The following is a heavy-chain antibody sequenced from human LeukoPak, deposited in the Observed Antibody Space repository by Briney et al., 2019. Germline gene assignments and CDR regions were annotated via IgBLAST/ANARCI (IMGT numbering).Heavy chain of an antibody. D-gene: IGHD6-19*01. V-gene: IGHV3-21*01. J-gene: IGHJ4*02. CDR2: LTTSSSYI. CDR1: GFTFSSYS. Sequence: NPGGSLRLSCAASGFTFSSYSMNWVRQAPGKGREWVSSLTTSSSYIYYADSVKGRFTISRDNAKNSLYVQMNSLRVEDTAVYYCAARGAGTGWIFDSWGQGTLVTVSP. CDR3: AARGAGTGWIFDS.